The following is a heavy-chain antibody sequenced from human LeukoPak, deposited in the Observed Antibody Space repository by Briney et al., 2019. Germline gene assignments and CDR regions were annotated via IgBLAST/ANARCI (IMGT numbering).Heavy chain of an antibody. Sequence: GASVKVSCKASGGTFSSYAISWVRQAPGQGLEWMGGIIPIFGTANYAQKFQGRVTITADESTSTAYMELSSLRSDDTAVYYCACEYHAAISGFDYWGQGTLVTVSS. D-gene: IGHD2-2*02. CDR3: ACEYHAAISGFDY. V-gene: IGHV1-69*13. J-gene: IGHJ4*02. CDR1: GGTFSSYA. CDR2: IIPIFGTA.